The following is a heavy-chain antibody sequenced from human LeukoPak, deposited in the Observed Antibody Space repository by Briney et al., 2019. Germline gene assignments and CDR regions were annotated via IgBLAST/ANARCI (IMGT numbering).Heavy chain of an antibody. CDR1: GFTFSSYW. D-gene: IGHD3-22*01. Sequence: PGGFLRLSCAASGFTFSSYWMSWVRQAPGKGLEWVANIKQDGSEKYYVDSVKGRFTISRDNAKNSLYLQMYSLRAEDTAVYYCAKGGYKYDSSGHNYFDYWGQGTLVAVSS. V-gene: IGHV3-7*01. CDR3: AKGGYKYDSSGHNYFDY. CDR2: IKQDGSEK. J-gene: IGHJ4*02.